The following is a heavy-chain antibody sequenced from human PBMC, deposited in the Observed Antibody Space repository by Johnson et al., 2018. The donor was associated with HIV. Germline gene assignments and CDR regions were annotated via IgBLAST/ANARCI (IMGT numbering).Heavy chain of an antibody. Sequence: QVQLVESGGGVVQPGKSLRLSCAASGFTFSSSAMHWVRQAPGQGLQWVALISYDGSIKYFADSVKGRFTISRDNSKNTLHLQMNSLRAEDTAVYYCAKDDNLGVWYSDAFDVWGQGTVVTVSS. D-gene: IGHD6-19*01. CDR3: AKDDNLGVWYSDAFDV. J-gene: IGHJ3*01. V-gene: IGHV3-30-3*01. CDR2: ISYDGSIK. CDR1: GFTFSSSA.